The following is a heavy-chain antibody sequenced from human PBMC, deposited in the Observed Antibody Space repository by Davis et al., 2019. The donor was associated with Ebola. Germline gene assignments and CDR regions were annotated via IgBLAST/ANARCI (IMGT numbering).Heavy chain of an antibody. CDR2: IYNSGST. CDR3: ARPVSPGYSYGYYYYDMDV. Sequence: SETLSLTCAVYGGSFSGYFWSWIRQPPGKGLEWIGSIYNSGSTYYNPSLESRVTISVDTFKNQLSLKLTSVTAADTAVYYCARPVSPGYSYGYYYYDMDVWGQGTTVTVSS. D-gene: IGHD5-18*01. CDR1: GGSFSGYF. J-gene: IGHJ6*02. V-gene: IGHV4-34*01.